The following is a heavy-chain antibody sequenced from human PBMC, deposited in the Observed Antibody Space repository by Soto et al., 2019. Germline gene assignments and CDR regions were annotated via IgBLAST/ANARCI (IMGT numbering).Heavy chain of an antibody. CDR3: ARDLFLYGPHDAFDI. J-gene: IGHJ3*02. D-gene: IGHD3-10*01. CDR1: GFTFSSYG. V-gene: IGHV3-33*01. Sequence: PGGSLRLSCAASGFTFSSYGMHWVRQAPGKGLEWVAVIWYDGSNKYYADSVKGRFTISRDNSKNTLYLQMNSLRAEDTAVYYCARDLFLYGPHDAFDIWGQGTMVTVSS. CDR2: IWYDGSNK.